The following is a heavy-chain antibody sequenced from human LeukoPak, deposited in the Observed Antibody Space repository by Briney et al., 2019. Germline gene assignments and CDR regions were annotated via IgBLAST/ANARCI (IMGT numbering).Heavy chain of an antibody. V-gene: IGHV4-59*01. D-gene: IGHD3-3*01. CDR3: ARPTIFGYYFDY. CDR1: GGSISSYY. J-gene: IGHJ4*02. Sequence: PSETLSLTCTVSGGSISSYYWSWIRQPPGKGLEWIGYIYYSGSTNYNPSLKSRVTISVDTSKNQFSLKLSSVTAADTAVYYCARPTIFGYYFDYWGQGTLVTVSS. CDR2: IYYSGST.